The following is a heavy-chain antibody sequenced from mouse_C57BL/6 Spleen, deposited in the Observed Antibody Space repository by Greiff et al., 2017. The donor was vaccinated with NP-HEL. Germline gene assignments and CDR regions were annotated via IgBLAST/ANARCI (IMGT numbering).Heavy chain of an antibody. CDR3: TSTTVVATNYFDY. J-gene: IGHJ2*01. Sequence: EVMLVESGAELVRPGASVKLSCTASGFNIKDDYMHWVKQRPEQGLEWIGWIDPENGDTEYASKFQGKATITADTSSNTAYLQLSSLTSEDTAVYYCTSTTVVATNYFDYWGQGTTLTVSS. CDR2: IDPENGDT. V-gene: IGHV14-4*01. D-gene: IGHD1-1*01. CDR1: GFNIKDDY.